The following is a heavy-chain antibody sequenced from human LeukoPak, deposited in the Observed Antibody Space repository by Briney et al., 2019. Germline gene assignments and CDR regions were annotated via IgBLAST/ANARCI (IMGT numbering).Heavy chain of an antibody. J-gene: IGHJ4*02. CDR3: TRMTTGHDY. Sequence: SETLSPTCAVSGVSFDDYYWSWVRQTPGKGLEWIGEINHSGYTNDSPSLKSRVTLSIDTSRKQFSLNLRSVTVADAGIYYCTRMTTGHDYWGQGTLVTVSS. CDR1: GVSFDDYY. V-gene: IGHV4-34*01. D-gene: IGHD4-17*01. CDR2: INHSGYT.